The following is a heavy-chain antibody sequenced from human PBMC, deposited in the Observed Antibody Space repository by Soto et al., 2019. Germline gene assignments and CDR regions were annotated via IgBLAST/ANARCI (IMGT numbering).Heavy chain of an antibody. CDR2: ISGSGGST. J-gene: IGHJ6*02. CDR3: AKDLCYHFWSGYRCIGMDI. Sequence: RLSCAASGFTFNSYALSWVRQTPGKGLEWVSAISGSGGSTYYADSVKGRFTISRDNSKNTLYLQMNSLRAEDTAVYYCAKDLCYHFWSGYRCIGMDICGQGNTVTGSS. CDR1: GFTFNSYA. V-gene: IGHV3-23*01. D-gene: IGHD3-3*01.